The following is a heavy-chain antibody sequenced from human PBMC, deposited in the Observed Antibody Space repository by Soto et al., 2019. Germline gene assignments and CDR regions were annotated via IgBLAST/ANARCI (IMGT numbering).Heavy chain of an antibody. CDR3: ARSQRHFDPPRT. V-gene: IGHV1-69*13. CDR2: IIPIFGTA. J-gene: IGHJ1*01. CDR1: GGTFSSYA. D-gene: IGHD3-9*01. Sequence: ASVKASCKASGGTFSSYAISWVRQAPGQGLEWMGGIIPIFGTANYAQKFQGRVTITADESTSTAYMELSSLRSEDTAVYYGARSQRHFDPPRTWGQGTLVTVS.